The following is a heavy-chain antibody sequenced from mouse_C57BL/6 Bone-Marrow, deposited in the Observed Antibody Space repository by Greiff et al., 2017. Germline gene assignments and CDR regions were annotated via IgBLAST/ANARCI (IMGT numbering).Heavy chain of an antibody. J-gene: IGHJ1*03. CDR3: ARGYYGSSYWDFDV. CDR2: INPGSGGT. CDR1: GYAFTNYL. D-gene: IGHD1-1*01. V-gene: IGHV1-54*01. Sequence: QVQLQQSGAELVRPGTSVKVSCKASGYAFTNYLIEWVKQRPGQGLEWIGVINPGSGGTNYNEKFKGKATLTADKSSSTAYMQLSSLTSEDAAVYFCARGYYGSSYWDFDVWGTGTTVTVSS.